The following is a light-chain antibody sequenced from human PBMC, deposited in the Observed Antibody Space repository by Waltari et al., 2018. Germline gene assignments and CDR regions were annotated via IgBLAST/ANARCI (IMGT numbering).Light chain of an antibody. J-gene: IGLJ3*02. V-gene: IGLV1-47*01. CDR2: RSD. CDR1: YSHVGANV. CDR3: ASWDDSLSGRWV. Sequence: QSVLTQPPSASATPGQRVTISCSGTYSHVGANVVNWYQQFPGAAPKLLIYRSDRRPSGVPDRFSASKSGSSASLAISGLRPEDEADYYCASWDDSLSGRWVFGGGTKLTVL.